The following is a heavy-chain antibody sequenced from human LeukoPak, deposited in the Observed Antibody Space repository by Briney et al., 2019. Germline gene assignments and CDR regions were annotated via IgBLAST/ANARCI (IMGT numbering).Heavy chain of an antibody. CDR1: GFPFSSFG. Sequence: SGGSLRLPCAASGFPFSSFGVHWVRQAPGKGLEWVAVIVYDGSSKYYSDSVKGRFTISRDNYKNMLYLQMDSLRTEDTAVYYCAKGHSSSWSFFDYWGQGTLVTVSS. CDR2: IVYDGSSK. J-gene: IGHJ4*02. V-gene: IGHV3-30*18. CDR3: AKGHSSSWSFFDY. D-gene: IGHD6-13*01.